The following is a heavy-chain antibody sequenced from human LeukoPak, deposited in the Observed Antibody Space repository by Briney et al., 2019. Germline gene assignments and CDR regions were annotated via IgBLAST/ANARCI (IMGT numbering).Heavy chain of an antibody. CDR1: GGSFSSYY. Sequence: SETLSLTCAAQGGSFSSYYWSWIRQPPGKGLEWIGYIYYSGSTNYNPSLKSRVTISVDTSKNQFSLKLSSVTAADTAVYYCAISRTDAFDIWGQGTMVTVSS. CDR3: AISRTDAFDI. V-gene: IGHV4-59*01. J-gene: IGHJ3*02. CDR2: IYYSGST. D-gene: IGHD1-14*01.